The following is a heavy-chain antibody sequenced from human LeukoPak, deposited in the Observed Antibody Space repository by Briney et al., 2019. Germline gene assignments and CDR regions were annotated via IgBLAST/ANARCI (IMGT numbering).Heavy chain of an antibody. V-gene: IGHV1-46*01. Sequence: GASVKVSCKASGYTFTSYYMHWVRQAPGQGLEWMGIINPSGGSTSYAQKFQGRVTMTRDTSTSTVYMELSSLRSEDTAVYYCARHVGELGVFGVVIMNGGAFDIWGQGTMVTVSS. CDR3: ARHVGELGVFGVVIMNGGAFDI. CDR2: INPSGGST. J-gene: IGHJ3*02. D-gene: IGHD3-3*01. CDR1: GYTFTSYY.